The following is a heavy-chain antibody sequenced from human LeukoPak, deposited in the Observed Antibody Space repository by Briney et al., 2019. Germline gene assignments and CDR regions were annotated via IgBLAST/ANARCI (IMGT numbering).Heavy chain of an antibody. V-gene: IGHV4-59*01. CDR3: ARDFGIGTWFDP. CDR2: IYYSGST. D-gene: IGHD1-26*01. CDR1: GGSISSYY. J-gene: IGHJ5*02. Sequence: SETLSLTCTVSGGSISSYYWSWIRQPPGKGLEWIGYIYYSGSTNYNPSLKSRVTISVDTSKNQFSLKLSSVTAADTAVYYCARDFGIGTWFDPWGQGTLVTVSS.